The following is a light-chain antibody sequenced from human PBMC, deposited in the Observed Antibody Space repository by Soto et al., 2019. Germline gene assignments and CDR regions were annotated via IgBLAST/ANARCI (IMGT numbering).Light chain of an antibody. CDR1: SPNNGHND. CDR2: MTN. CDR3: AAWDDSLNGVI. Sequence: QSVLTQPPSASGAPGQRVSISCSGSSPNNGHNDVFWFQHVPGTAPKLLIYMTNRRPYGVPDRFSGFKSGTSASLVISGPRSEDESEYFCAAWDDSLNGVIFGGGTKLTVL. J-gene: IGLJ2*01. V-gene: IGLV1-47*01.